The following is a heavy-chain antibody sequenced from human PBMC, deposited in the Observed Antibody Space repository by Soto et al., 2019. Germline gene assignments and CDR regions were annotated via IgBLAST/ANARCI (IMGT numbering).Heavy chain of an antibody. CDR3: AREWPYYYGFDV. V-gene: IGHV4-59*01. CDR1: NDSISSYY. CDR2: VYYSGTT. J-gene: IGHJ6*02. D-gene: IGHD5-12*01. Sequence: PSETLSLTCTVSNDSISSYYWGWIRQPPGKGLEWIGYVYYSGTTTYNPALKSRVTISLDTSRNLFSLKLTSVTAADTAVYYCAREWPYYYGFDVWGQGTTVTVSS.